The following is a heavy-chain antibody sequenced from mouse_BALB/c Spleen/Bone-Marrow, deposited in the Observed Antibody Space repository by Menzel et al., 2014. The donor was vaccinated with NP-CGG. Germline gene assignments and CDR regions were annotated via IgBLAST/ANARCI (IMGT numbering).Heavy chain of an antibody. D-gene: IGHD2-1*01. CDR2: ISNGGGST. V-gene: IGHV5-12-2*01. Sequence: EVKLVEPGGVLVQPGGSLKLSCAASGFTFSSYTMSWVRQTPEKRLEWVAYISNGGGSTYFPDTVKGRFTISRDNAKNTLYLQMSSLKSEDTAMYYCARQGVYYGKSYYAMDYWGQGTSVTVSS. J-gene: IGHJ4*01. CDR1: GFTFSSYT. CDR3: ARQGVYYGKSYYAMDY.